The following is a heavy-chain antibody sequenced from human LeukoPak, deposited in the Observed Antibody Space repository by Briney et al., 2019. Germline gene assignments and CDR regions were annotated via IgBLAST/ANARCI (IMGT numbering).Heavy chain of an antibody. Sequence: GGSLRLSCAASGFTFSSYGMHWVRQAPGKGLEWVSYISSSSSTIYYADSVKGRFTISRDNSKNTLYLQMNSLRAEDTAVYYCAKGRSGAVVTDYWGQGTLVTVSS. D-gene: IGHD4-23*01. J-gene: IGHJ4*02. CDR1: GFTFSSYG. CDR2: ISSSSSTI. V-gene: IGHV3-48*01. CDR3: AKGRSGAVVTDY.